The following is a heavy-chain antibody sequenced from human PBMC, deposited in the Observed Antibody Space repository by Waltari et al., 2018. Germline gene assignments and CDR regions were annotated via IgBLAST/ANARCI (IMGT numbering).Heavy chain of an antibody. CDR1: GFPFHLHH. J-gene: IGHJ4*02. D-gene: IGHD2-15*01. CDR2: ISSTGTYT. Sequence: EVNLVESGGGLVRPGGSLRRSCATSGFPFHLHHINWVRQAPGKGLEWVSLISSTGTYTFYADSGKGRFSISRDNAQTSVYLQLNSLKVEDTAVYYCARAGRNGYSYLDYWGQGTLVTVST. V-gene: IGHV3-21*01. CDR3: ARAGRNGYSYLDY.